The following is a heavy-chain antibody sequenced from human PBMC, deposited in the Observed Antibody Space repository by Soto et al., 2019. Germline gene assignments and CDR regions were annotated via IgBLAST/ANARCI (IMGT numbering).Heavy chain of an antibody. Sequence: EVQLLESGGGLVQPGGSLRLSCAASGFTFSSYWMHWVRQAPGKGLVWVSRINSDGSSTSYADSVKGRFTISRDNAKNTLYLQMNSLRAEDTAVYYCARGRDTAMFNYFDYWGQGTLVTVSS. CDR2: INSDGSST. V-gene: IGHV3-74*02. CDR3: ARGRDTAMFNYFDY. D-gene: IGHD5-18*01. CDR1: GFTFSSYW. J-gene: IGHJ4*02.